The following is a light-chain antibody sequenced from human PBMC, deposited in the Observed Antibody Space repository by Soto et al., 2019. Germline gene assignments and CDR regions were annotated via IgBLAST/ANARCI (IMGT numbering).Light chain of an antibody. J-gene: IGLJ2*01. CDR3: QSFDSRLSGCV. CDR2: GNN. Sequence: QSVLTQPPSVSGAPGQRVTISCTGSSSNIGAGYDVHWYQHLPGTAPKLLVHGNNDRPSGVPDRFSASKSDTSASLAITGLHVEDEADYYCQSFDSRLSGCVFGGGTKLTVL. CDR1: SSNIGAGYD. V-gene: IGLV1-40*01.